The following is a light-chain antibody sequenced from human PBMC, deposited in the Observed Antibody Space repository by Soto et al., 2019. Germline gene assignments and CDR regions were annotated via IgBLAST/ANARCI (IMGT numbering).Light chain of an antibody. V-gene: IGLV2-8*01. CDR3: SSYAGTNDIEV. Sequence: QSALTQPPSASGSPGQSVTISCTGTSSDVGAFDYISWYQQYPGKAPKLIIHEVTKRPSGVPDRFSGSKSGNTASLTVSGLRAEDEADYYCSSYAGTNDIEVFGTGTKVTVL. CDR2: EVT. J-gene: IGLJ1*01. CDR1: SSDVGAFDY.